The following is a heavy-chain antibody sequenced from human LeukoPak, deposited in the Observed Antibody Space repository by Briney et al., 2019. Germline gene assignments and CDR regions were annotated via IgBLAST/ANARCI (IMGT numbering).Heavy chain of an antibody. J-gene: IGHJ4*02. CDR3: AKDIGQMGESPFDY. CDR2: IKQDGSEK. Sequence: GGSLRLSCAASGFTFSSYWMSWVRQAPGKGLEWVANIKQDGSEKYYVDSVKGRFTISRDNAKNSLYLQMNSLRAEDMALYYCAKDIGQMGESPFDYWGQGTLVTVSS. CDR1: GFTFSSYW. D-gene: IGHD1-26*01. V-gene: IGHV3-7*01.